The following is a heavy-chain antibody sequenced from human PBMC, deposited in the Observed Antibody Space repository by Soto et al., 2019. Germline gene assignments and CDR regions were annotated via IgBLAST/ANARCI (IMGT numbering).Heavy chain of an antibody. D-gene: IGHD2-15*01. J-gene: IGHJ5*02. Sequence: PSETLSLTCTVSDGSISSDYWSSVRQPPGKGLEWIGYIYYSGSTNYNPSLKSRVTISADTSKSQFSLKLSSVTAADTAVYYCARANEGYWSGGSCSPGPKWFDPWGQGTLVNVS. CDR1: DGSISSDY. CDR2: IYYSGST. CDR3: ARANEGYWSGGSCSPGPKWFDP. V-gene: IGHV4-59*01.